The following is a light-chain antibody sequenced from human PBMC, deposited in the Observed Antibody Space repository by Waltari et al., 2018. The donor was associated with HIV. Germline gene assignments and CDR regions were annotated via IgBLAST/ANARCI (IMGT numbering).Light chain of an antibody. CDR2: WSS. CDR1: QSVLVHSNVKNN. J-gene: IGKJ1*01. V-gene: IGKV4-1*01. Sequence: DIVMTQSPDSLAVSLGERATINCKSSQSVLVHSNVKNNLAWYQQKFGQPPKLLFYWSSDRQSGVPDRFSASGSGTDFTLTISSLQSEDFAVYYCQQYNNWPRTFGQGTKVEIK. CDR3: QQYNNWPRT.